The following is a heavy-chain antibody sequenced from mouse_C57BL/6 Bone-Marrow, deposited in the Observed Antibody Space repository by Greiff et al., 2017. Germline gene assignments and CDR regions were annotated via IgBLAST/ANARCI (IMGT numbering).Heavy chain of an antibody. CDR2: RSYDGSN. CDR1: GYSITSGYY. CDR3: ARDLLWVDY. J-gene: IGHJ2*01. Sequence: EVKLMESGPGLVKPSQSLSLTCSVTGYSITSGYYWNWIRQFPGNKLEWMGYRSYDGSNNYNPSLKNRISITRNTAKNQFFLKLNSLTTEDTATYYCARDLLWVDYWGQGTTLTVSS. D-gene: IGHD2-1*01. V-gene: IGHV3-6*01.